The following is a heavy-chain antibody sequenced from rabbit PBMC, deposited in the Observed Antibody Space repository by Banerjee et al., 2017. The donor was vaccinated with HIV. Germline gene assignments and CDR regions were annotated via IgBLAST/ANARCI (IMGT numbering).Heavy chain of an antibody. D-gene: IGHD8-1*01. V-gene: IGHV1S40*01. CDR1: GFTLSSYW. J-gene: IGHJ4*01. Sequence: QSLEESGGDLVKPEGSLTLSCKASGFTLSSYWMCWVRQAPGKGLEWIGCINTGSGSAYYASWVISRFTISKTPSTTVTLQMTSLTAADTATYFCARSGTTNYYYVNLWGQGTLVTVS. CDR3: ARSGTTNYYYVNL. CDR2: INTGSGSA.